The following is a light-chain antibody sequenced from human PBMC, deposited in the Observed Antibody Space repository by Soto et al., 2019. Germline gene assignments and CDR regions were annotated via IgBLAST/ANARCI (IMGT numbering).Light chain of an antibody. Sequence: EIVMTQSPATLSVSLGERATLSCRASESISSNVARYQQKPGQAPRLLMYGASTRATGIPARFSGSGSGTEFTLTISSLQSEDFAVYYCQQYNNWPPWTFGQGTKVEIK. CDR1: ESISSN. V-gene: IGKV3-15*01. J-gene: IGKJ1*01. CDR3: QQYNNWPPWT. CDR2: GAS.